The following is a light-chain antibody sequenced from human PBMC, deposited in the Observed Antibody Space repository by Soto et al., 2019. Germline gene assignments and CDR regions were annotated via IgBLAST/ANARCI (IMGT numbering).Light chain of an antibody. CDR3: QQRSNWYT. CDR1: QSVSSY. V-gene: IGKV3-11*01. J-gene: IGKJ2*01. CDR2: EAS. Sequence: EIVLTQSPATLSLSPGERATLSCRASQSVSSYLAWYQQKPGQAPRLLIYEASHRATVIPARFSGSGSGTYFTLTISSLEPEDFAVYYCQQRSNWYTFGQGTKLEIK.